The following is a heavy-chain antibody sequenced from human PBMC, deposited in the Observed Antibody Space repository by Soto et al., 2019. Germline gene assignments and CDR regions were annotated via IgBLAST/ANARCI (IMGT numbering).Heavy chain of an antibody. Sequence: SETLSLTCTVSGGSISSYYWSWIRQPPGKGLEWIGYIYYSGSTNYNPSLKSRVTISVDTSKNQFSLKLSSVTAADTAVYYCARNPPRYCSGGSCYAVDYWGQGTLVTVSS. J-gene: IGHJ4*02. CDR2: IYYSGST. CDR3: ARNPPRYCSGGSCYAVDY. V-gene: IGHV4-59*01. CDR1: GGSISSYY. D-gene: IGHD2-15*01.